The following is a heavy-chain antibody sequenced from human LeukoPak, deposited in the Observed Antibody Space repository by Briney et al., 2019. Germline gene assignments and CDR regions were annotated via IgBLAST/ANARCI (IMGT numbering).Heavy chain of an antibody. CDR3: ATGYSSGWYFYFQH. CDR2: ISSSGSTI. J-gene: IGHJ1*01. V-gene: IGHV3-48*03. Sequence: PGGPLRLSCAASGFTFSSYEMNWVRQAPGKGLEWVSYISSSGSTIYYADSVKGRFTISRDNAKNSLSLRMNSQSAEDTAVYYCATGYSSGWYFYFQHWGQGSLVSVSS. D-gene: IGHD6-19*01. CDR1: GFTFSSYE.